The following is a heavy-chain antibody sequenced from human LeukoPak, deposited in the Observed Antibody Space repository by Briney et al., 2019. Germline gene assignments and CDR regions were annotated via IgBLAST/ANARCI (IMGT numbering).Heavy chain of an antibody. V-gene: IGHV4-39*02. D-gene: IGHD2-15*01. Sequence: ASETLSLTCTVSGGSISSRSYYWGWIRQPPGKGLEWIGSIYYSGSGSTYYNPSVKSRVTISVDTSKNQFSLKLSSVTAADTAVYYCAREGYCSGGSCYFYYWGQGTLVTVSS. J-gene: IGHJ4*02. CDR3: AREGYCSGGSCYFYY. CDR1: GGSISSRSYY. CDR2: IYYSGSGST.